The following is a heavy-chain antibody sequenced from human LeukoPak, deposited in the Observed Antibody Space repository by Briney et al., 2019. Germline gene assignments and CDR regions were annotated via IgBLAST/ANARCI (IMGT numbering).Heavy chain of an antibody. J-gene: IGHJ4*02. D-gene: IGHD3-22*01. Sequence: GGSLRLSCAASGFTFSSHAMSWVRQAPGKGLEWVSAISGSGGSTYSADSVKGRFTISRDNSKNTLHLQMNSLRAEDTAVYYCATADSSGATYFDYWGQGTLVTVSS. CDR3: ATADSSGATYFDY. CDR2: ISGSGGST. V-gene: IGHV3-23*01. CDR1: GFTFSSHA.